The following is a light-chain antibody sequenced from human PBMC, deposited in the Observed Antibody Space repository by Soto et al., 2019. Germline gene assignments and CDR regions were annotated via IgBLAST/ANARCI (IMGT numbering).Light chain of an antibody. CDR2: GAS. Sequence: SLSPAALSVSPLESATLSCRASQSVSSNLAWYQQKPGQAPRLLIYGASTRATGIPARFSGSGSGTEFTLTISSLQSEDFAVYYCQQYNNWPQTFGQGTKVDIK. CDR3: QQYNNWPQT. CDR1: QSVSSN. J-gene: IGKJ1*01. V-gene: IGKV3-15*01.